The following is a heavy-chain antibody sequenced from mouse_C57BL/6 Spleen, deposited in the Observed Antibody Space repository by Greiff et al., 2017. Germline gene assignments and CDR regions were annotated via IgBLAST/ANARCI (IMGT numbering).Heavy chain of an antibody. J-gene: IGHJ4*01. Sequence: QVQLQQPGAELVRPGSSVKLSCKASGYTFTSYWMHWVKQRPIQGLEWIGNIDPSDSETHYNQKFKDKATLTVDKSSSTAYMQLSSLTSEDSAVYYCAREDYGSSYGCAMDYWGQGTSVTVSS. CDR1: GYTFTSYW. CDR3: AREDYGSSYGCAMDY. V-gene: IGHV1-52*01. D-gene: IGHD1-1*01. CDR2: IDPSDSET.